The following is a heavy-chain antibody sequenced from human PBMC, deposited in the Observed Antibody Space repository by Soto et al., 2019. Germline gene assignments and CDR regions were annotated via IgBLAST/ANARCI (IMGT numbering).Heavy chain of an antibody. CDR2: IITLFATV. CDR3: AREVGYGDFSAALLD. Sequence: VQLMQSGAEVKQPGSSVKVSCKASGGTFSSHSINWVRQAPGQGLEWMGGIITLFATVNYAQNFQRRVTITADQSTTTAYMQLNSLRADDTAVYYCAREVGYGDFSAALLDWGQGTLVTVSS. V-gene: IGHV1-69*01. CDR1: GGTFSSHS. J-gene: IGHJ4*02. D-gene: IGHD4-17*01.